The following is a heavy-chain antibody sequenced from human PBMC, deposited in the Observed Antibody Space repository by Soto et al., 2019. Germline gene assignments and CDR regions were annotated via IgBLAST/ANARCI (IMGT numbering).Heavy chain of an antibody. J-gene: IGHJ3*02. D-gene: IGHD5-12*01. CDR1: EFTFSNYW. CDR2: IHSDGSST. V-gene: IGHV3-74*01. Sequence: GGSLRLSCAASEFTFSNYWMHWVRQVPGKGLVWVSRIHSDGSSTSYADSVKGRFTISRDNAKNTLYLQMNSLRAEDTALYYCAREIYSGYDYAFDIWGQGIMVTVSS. CDR3: AREIYSGYDYAFDI.